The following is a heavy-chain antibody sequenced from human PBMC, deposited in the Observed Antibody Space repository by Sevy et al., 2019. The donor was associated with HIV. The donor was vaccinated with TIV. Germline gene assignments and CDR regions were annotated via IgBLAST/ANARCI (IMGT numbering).Heavy chain of an antibody. D-gene: IGHD5-18*01. V-gene: IGHV3-21*01. J-gene: IGHJ3*02. CDR1: GFTFSSYS. CDR2: ISSSSSYI. CDR3: ARDRSRYSYGQDAFDI. Sequence: GESLKISCAASGFTFSSYSMNWVRQAPGKGLEWVSSISSSSSYIYYADSVKGRFTISRDNAKNSLYLQMNSLRAEDTAVYYCARDRSRYSYGQDAFDIWGQGTMVTVSS.